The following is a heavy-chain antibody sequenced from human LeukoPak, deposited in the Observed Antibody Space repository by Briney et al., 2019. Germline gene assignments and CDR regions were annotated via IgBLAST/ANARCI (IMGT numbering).Heavy chain of an antibody. J-gene: IGHJ4*02. D-gene: IGHD6-19*01. Sequence: SETLSLTCTVSGGSISSYYWSWIRQPPGKGLEWIGYIYYSGSTNYNPSLKSRVTISVDTSKNQFSLKLSSVTAADTAVYYCARVRPWYSSGWYYFDYWGQGTLVTVSS. CDR2: IYYSGST. V-gene: IGHV4-59*01. CDR3: ARVRPWYSSGWYYFDY. CDR1: GGSISSYY.